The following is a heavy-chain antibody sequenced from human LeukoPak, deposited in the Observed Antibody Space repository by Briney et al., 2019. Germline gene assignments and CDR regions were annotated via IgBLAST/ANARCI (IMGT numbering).Heavy chain of an antibody. J-gene: IGHJ4*02. CDR2: ISNDLTDK. CDR3: GKGLGGTFAAGNY. D-gene: IGHD1-26*01. CDR1: GFTFNNYG. Sequence: PGRSLRLSCAASGFTFNNYGMHWVRQAPGKGLEWVAVISNDLTDKYYADSVKGRFTISRDNSKNTLYLRMNSLRPEDTAVYYCGKGLGGTFAAGNYLGQGTPVTVSS. V-gene: IGHV3-30*18.